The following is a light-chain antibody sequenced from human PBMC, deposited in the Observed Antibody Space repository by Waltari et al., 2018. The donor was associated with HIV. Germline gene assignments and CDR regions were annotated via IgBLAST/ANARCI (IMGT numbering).Light chain of an antibody. J-gene: IGKJ3*01. CDR2: DAS. CDR3: QQSFDVPLV. V-gene: IGKV1-39*01. CDR1: QSISFY. Sequence: DIQMTQSPSSLSASVGDRVTITCRASQSISFYLNLYQQKPGKAPNLLIYDASSLQSGLPPRFSGSGSGTEFTLTITNLQPEDFATYFCQQSFDVPLVFGPGTRVD.